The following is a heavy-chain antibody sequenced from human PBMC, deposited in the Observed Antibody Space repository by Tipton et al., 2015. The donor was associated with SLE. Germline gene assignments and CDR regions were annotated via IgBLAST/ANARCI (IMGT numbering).Heavy chain of an antibody. Sequence: LRLSCTVSGGSISSYYWSWIRQPPGKGLEWIGYIYYSGSTNYNPSLKSRVTISVDTSKNQFSLKLSSVTAADTAVYYCARNRGYCGGDCYSSFDYWGQGTLVTVPS. CDR2: IYYSGST. D-gene: IGHD2-21*01. V-gene: IGHV4-59*01. J-gene: IGHJ4*02. CDR1: GGSISSYY. CDR3: ARNRGYCGGDCYSSFDY.